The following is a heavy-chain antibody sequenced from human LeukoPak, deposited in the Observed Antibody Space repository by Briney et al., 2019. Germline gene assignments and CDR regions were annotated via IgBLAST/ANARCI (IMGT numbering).Heavy chain of an antibody. Sequence: ASVKVSCKASGYTFTSYGISWVRQAPGQGLEWMGWISAYNGNTNYAQKLQGRVTMTTDTSASTAYMELRSLRSDDTAVYYCARPLDYGDYIFFDYWGQGSLVTVSS. J-gene: IGHJ4*02. CDR3: ARPLDYGDYIFFDY. CDR2: ISAYNGNT. D-gene: IGHD4-17*01. CDR1: GYTFTSYG. V-gene: IGHV1-18*01.